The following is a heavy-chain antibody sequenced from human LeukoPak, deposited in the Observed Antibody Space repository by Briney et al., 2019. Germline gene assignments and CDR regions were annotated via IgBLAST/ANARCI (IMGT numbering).Heavy chain of an antibody. CDR3: ARRIAAAGYFDY. D-gene: IGHD6-13*01. Sequence: SETLSLTCTVSGGSISSGGYYWGWIRQPPGKGLEWIGSIYYSGSTYYNPSLKSRVTISVDTSKNQFSLKLSSVTAADTAVYYCARRIAAAGYFDYWGQGTLVTVSS. J-gene: IGHJ4*02. CDR2: IYYSGST. V-gene: IGHV4-39*01. CDR1: GGSISSGGYY.